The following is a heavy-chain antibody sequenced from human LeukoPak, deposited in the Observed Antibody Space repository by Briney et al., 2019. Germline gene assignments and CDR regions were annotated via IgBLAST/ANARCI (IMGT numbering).Heavy chain of an antibody. D-gene: IGHD1-14*01. CDR3: ASHDSAGGFDL. J-gene: IGHJ4*02. CDR1: GYTFINHW. V-gene: IGHV5-51*01. CDR2: IYPCDSDT. Sequence: GESLKISFKVSGYTFINHWNGWVPQIPGKGVEWMVIIYPCDSDTRYSPCFQGKVTISADKSISTAYLQWSSLKASDTAMYFCASHDSAGGFDLWGRGTLVSVSS.